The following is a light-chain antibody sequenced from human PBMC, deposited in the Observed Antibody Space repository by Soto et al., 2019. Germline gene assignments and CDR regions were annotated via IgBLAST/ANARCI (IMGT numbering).Light chain of an antibody. Sequence: EIVLTQSPATLSLSPGERATLSCRASQSVSSYLAWYQQKPGQAPRLLIYDASNRATGIPARFSGSGSGTDFTLTISSLEPQDFAVYYCQQRSNWPIIFGQGTRLGIK. CDR1: QSVSSY. CDR2: DAS. J-gene: IGKJ5*01. CDR3: QQRSNWPII. V-gene: IGKV3-11*01.